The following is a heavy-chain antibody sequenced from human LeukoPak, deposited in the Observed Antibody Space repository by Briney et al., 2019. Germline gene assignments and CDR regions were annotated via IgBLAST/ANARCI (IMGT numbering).Heavy chain of an antibody. V-gene: IGHV3-23*01. CDR3: AKGFDYYGSFDP. Sequence: GGSLRLSCAASGFTFSTYAMSWVRQAPGRGLEWLSKNSGSDGTTQYADSVKGRFTITRDNSKSTLYLQMNSLRAEDTAIYYCAKGFDYYGSFDPWGQGTPVTVSS. CDR1: GFTFSTYA. CDR2: NSGSDGTT. J-gene: IGHJ5*02. D-gene: IGHD3-10*01.